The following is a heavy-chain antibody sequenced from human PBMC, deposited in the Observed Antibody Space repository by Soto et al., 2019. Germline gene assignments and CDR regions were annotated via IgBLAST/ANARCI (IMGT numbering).Heavy chain of an antibody. Sequence: SVKVSCKASGGTFSSYAIRWVRQAPGQGLEWMGGIIPIFGTANYAQKFQGRVTITADESTSTAYMELSSLRSEATAVYYCAIEHSPAKVSGIMATGLSKYSTRRRYYSYYGMHVWGEATSVTVSS. D-gene: IGHD5-12*01. V-gene: IGHV1-69*13. CDR1: GGTFSSYA. CDR2: IIPIFGTA. CDR3: AIEHSPAKVSGIMATGLSKYSTRRRYYSYYGMHV. J-gene: IGHJ6*02.